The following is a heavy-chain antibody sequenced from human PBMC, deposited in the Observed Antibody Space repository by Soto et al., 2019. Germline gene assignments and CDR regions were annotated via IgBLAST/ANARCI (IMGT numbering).Heavy chain of an antibody. V-gene: IGHV1-18*04. CDR2: MSAYNGNT. CDR1: GYPFTSYG. Sequence: VKVSCKASGYPFTSYGISWVRQAPGQGVEWMGCMSAYNGNTNYEQKLQGRVTMTTDTSTSTAYMELRSMRSDDTAVYYWARFSFPGDYDYWGQGNVVTVSS. CDR3: ARFSFPGDYDY. J-gene: IGHJ4*02. D-gene: IGHD4-17*01.